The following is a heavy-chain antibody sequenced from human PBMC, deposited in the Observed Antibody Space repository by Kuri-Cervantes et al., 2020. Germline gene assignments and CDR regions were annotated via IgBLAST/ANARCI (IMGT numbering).Heavy chain of an antibody. Sequence: ASVKVSCKASGYTFTSYYMHWVRQAPGQGLEWMGIINPSGGSTSYAQKFQGRVTMTRDTSISTAYMELSRLRSDDTAVYYCASGLIQLWIPDYWGQGTLVTVSS. V-gene: IGHV1-46*01. D-gene: IGHD5-18*01. CDR1: GYTFTSYY. CDR2: INPSGGST. J-gene: IGHJ4*02. CDR3: ASGLIQLWIPDY.